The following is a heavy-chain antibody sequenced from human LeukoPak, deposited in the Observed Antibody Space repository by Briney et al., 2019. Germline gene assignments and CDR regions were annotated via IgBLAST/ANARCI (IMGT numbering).Heavy chain of an antibody. Sequence: GASVKVSCKASGYIFTSYYMHWVRQAPGQGLEWMGIINPSGGSTSYAQKFQGRVTMTRDTSTSTVYMDLSSLRSEDTAVYYCARKIAAPNKGFDYWGQGTLVTVSS. CDR1: GYIFTSYY. J-gene: IGHJ4*02. CDR2: INPSGGST. D-gene: IGHD6-6*01. CDR3: ARKIAAPNKGFDY. V-gene: IGHV1-46*01.